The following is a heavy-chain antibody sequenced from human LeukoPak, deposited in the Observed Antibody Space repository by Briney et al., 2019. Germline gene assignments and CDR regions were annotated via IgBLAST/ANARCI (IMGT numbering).Heavy chain of an antibody. J-gene: IGHJ6*02. CDR3: ARDIKIYYYGMDV. Sequence: LPGGSLRLSCAASGFTFSSYAMHWVRQAPGKGLEWVAVISYDGSNKYYADSVKGRFTISRDNSKNTLYLQMNSLRAEDTAVYYCARDIKIYYYGMDVWGQGTTVTVSS. CDR1: GFTFSSYA. V-gene: IGHV3-30-3*01. CDR2: ISYDGSNK.